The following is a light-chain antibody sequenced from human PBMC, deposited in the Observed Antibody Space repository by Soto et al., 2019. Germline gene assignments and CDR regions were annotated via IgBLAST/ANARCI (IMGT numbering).Light chain of an antibody. V-gene: IGKV1-9*01. J-gene: IGKJ1*01. CDR3: QQHNSYPRT. CDR1: QGISSY. Sequence: IQLTQSPSSLSASVGDRVTITCRASQGISSYLAWYQQKPGKAPKLLIYAASTLQSGVPSRFSGSGSGTEFTLTISSLQPDDFATYYCQQHNSYPRTFGQGTKVEI. CDR2: AAS.